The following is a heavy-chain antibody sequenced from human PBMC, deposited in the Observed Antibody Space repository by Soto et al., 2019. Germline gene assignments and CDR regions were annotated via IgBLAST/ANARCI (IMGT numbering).Heavy chain of an antibody. CDR3: ASGRYFDWPKYSFDY. J-gene: IGHJ4*02. D-gene: IGHD3-9*01. V-gene: IGHV4-31*03. CDR2: IDYSGST. CDR1: GGSISSGGYY. Sequence: QVQLQESGPGLVKPSQTLSLTCTVSGGSISSGGYYWSWIRQHPGKGLEWIGYIDYSGSTYYNPSLKSRVTISVDTSKNQFSLKLSSVTAADTAVYSCASGRYFDWPKYSFDYWGQGTLVTVSS.